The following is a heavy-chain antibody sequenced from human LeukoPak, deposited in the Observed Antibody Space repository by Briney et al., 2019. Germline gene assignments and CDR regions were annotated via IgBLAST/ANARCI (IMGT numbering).Heavy chain of an antibody. CDR3: ARHRIIRDIVTGDYFDY. D-gene: IGHD3-9*01. J-gene: IGHJ4*02. CDR2: IYYTMST. CDR1: GDSISSGTYY. V-gene: IGHV4-39*01. Sequence: SENLSLTCAVSGDSISSGTYYWGWIRQPPGKGLEWIGTIYYTMSTYYNPSLKTRVTISVDTSKNQFSLKLRSVTAADTAVYYCARHRIIRDIVTGDYFDYWGQGTLVTVSS.